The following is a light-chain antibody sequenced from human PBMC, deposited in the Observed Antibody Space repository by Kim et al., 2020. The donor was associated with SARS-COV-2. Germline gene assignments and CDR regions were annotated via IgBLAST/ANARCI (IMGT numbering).Light chain of an antibody. V-gene: IGLV2-23*01. CDR2: EGS. J-gene: IGLJ6*01. Sequence: PGLSVTISCTGTSSDGGMYNLYSGYQQHPGKTPKLMIYEGSKRPSVVSNRFSGSNSGNTASLTISGLQAEDEADYYCCSYAGSNVFGSGTKVTVL. CDR1: SSDGGMYNL. CDR3: CSYAGSNV.